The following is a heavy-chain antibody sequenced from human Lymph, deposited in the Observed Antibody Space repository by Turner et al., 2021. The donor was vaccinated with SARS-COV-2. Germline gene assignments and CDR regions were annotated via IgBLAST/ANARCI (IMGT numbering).Heavy chain of an antibody. J-gene: IGHJ4*02. CDR1: GHTVTGYY. Sequence: QVPLMQSGAEVKNPGDSVQVCCMPSGHTVTGYYMHGVRQAPGQGLEWMEWINPNSGGTNYPQKFQGKVTMTMDTSISRAYMELSRLISDDTAVYYCARSRDRLSMIQAVDPFDYWGQGTLVTVSS. CDR3: ARSRDRLSMIQAVDPFDY. V-gene: IGHV1-2*02. CDR2: INPNSGGT. D-gene: IGHD3-10*01.